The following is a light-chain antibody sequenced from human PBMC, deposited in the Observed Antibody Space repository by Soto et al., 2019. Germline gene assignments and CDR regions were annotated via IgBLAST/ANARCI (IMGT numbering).Light chain of an antibody. CDR1: QSVSNN. Sequence: IVMTQSPATLSVSPGGRASLSCRASQSVSNNLAWYQQKPGQAPRLLIYGASTRAAGIPGRFSGSGSGTLFTLIISSLQSDGFAVYYCQQYHNAGSTFGQGTKVDIK. V-gene: IGKV3-15*01. CDR3: QQYHNAGST. CDR2: GAS. J-gene: IGKJ1*01.